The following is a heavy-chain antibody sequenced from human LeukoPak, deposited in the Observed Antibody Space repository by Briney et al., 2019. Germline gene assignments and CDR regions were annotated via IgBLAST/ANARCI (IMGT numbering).Heavy chain of an antibody. J-gene: IGHJ5*02. CDR3: AREMLAAVAAQS. CDR1: GFTFSSYG. D-gene: IGHD6-19*01. V-gene: IGHV3-30*02. CDR2: IRYDGSNK. Sequence: HPGGSLRLSCAASGFTFSSYGMHWVRQAPGKGLEWVAFIRYDGSNKYYADSVKGRFTISRDNSKNSLYLQMNSLRAEDTAVYYCAREMLAAVAAQSWGQGTLVTVSS.